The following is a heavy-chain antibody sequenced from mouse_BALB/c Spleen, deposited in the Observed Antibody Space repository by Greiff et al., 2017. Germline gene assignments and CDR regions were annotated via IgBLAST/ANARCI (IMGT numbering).Heavy chain of an antibody. J-gene: IGHJ4*01. D-gene: IGHD1-1*01. CDR1: GFSLTSYG. CDR3: ARDPRYYYGIAMDY. CDR2: IWAGGST. Sequence: VKVVESGPGLVAPSQSLSITCTVSGFSLTSYGVHWVRQPPGKGLEWLGVIWAGGSTNYNSALMSRLSISKDNSKSQVFLKMNSLQTEDTAMYYCARDPRYYYGIAMDYWGQGTSVTVSS. V-gene: IGHV2-9*02.